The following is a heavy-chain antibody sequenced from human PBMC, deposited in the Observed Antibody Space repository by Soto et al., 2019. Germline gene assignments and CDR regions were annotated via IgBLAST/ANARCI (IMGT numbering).Heavy chain of an antibody. CDR2: ISGSGNTI. CDR1: GFTFSSYE. CDR3: ARASYSSSWYFDF. Sequence: EVQLVESGGGLLQPGGSLRLSCAASGFTFSSYEMNWVGQAPGKGLEWVSYISGSGNTIYYADSVKGRFTISRENAKNSLYLQVNSLRAEDTAVYYCARASYSSSWYFDFWGQGNLVTVSS. J-gene: IGHJ4*02. V-gene: IGHV3-48*03. D-gene: IGHD6-13*01.